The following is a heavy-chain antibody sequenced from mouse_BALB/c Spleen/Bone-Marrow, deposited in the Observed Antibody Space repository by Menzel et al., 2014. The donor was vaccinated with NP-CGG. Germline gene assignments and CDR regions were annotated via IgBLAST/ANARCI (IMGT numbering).Heavy chain of an antibody. CDR3: TRGGNRDDFDY. CDR2: ISSGSSTI. D-gene: IGHD4-1*01. V-gene: IGHV5-17*02. Sequence: EVKLVESGGGLVQPGGSRKLSCAASGFTFSSFGMHWVRQAPEKGLEWVAYISSGSSTIFYADTVKGRFTVSRDNPKNTLFLQMTSLRSEDTAMYYCTRGGNRDDFDYWGQGTTLTVSS. CDR1: GFTFSSFG. J-gene: IGHJ2*01.